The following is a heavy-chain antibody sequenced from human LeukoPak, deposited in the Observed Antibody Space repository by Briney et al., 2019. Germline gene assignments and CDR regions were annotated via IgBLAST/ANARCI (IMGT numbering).Heavy chain of an antibody. J-gene: IGHJ3*02. CDR2: ISYDGSNK. V-gene: IGHV3-30-3*01. CDR3: AREGTMIVVAPSDAFDI. Sequence: GGSLRLSCAASGFTFSSYAMHWVRQAPGKGLERVAVISYDGSNKYYADSVKGRFTISRDNSKNTLYLQMNSLRAEDTAVYYCAREGTMIVVAPSDAFDIWGQGTMVTVSS. D-gene: IGHD3-22*01. CDR1: GFTFSSYA.